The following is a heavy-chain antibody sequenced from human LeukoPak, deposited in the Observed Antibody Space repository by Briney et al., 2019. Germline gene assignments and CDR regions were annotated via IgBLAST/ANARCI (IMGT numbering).Heavy chain of an antibody. CDR1: GGSISSYY. J-gene: IGHJ3*02. CDR3: ARARYVNSFYAFDI. D-gene: IGHD3-9*01. V-gene: IGHV4-59*01. CDR2: ISKSGNT. Sequence: SETLSLTCTVSGGSISSYYWGWIRLPPGKGLEWIGYISKSGNTNYSPSLKSRVTIFGDTSKNQFFLKLSSVTAADTAMYYCARARYVNSFYAFDIWGQGTLVTVSS.